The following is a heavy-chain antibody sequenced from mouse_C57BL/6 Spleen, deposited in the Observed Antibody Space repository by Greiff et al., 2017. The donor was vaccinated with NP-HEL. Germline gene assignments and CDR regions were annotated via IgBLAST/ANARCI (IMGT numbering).Heavy chain of an antibody. CDR1: GYTFTDYE. D-gene: IGHD4-1*01. CDR2: IDPETGGT. J-gene: IGHJ2*01. CDR3: TRAGTRFDY. V-gene: IGHV1-15*01. Sequence: VKLQESGAELVRPGASVTLSCKASGYTFTDYEMHWVKQTPVHGLEWIGAIDPETGGTAYYQKFKGKAILTADKSSSTAYMELRSLTSEDSAVYYCTRAGTRFDYWGQSTTLTVSS.